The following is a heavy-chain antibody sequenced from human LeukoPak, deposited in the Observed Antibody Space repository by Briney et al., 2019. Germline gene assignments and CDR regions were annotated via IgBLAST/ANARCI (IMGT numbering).Heavy chain of an antibody. J-gene: IGHJ4*02. CDR2: INHSGST. D-gene: IGHD2-21*01. Sequence: PSETLSLTCAVYGGSFSGYYWSWIRRPPGKGLEWIGEINHSGSTNYNPSLKSRVTISVDTSKNQFSLKLSSVTAADTAVYYCARLGSAISRSFVDYWGQGTLVTVSS. V-gene: IGHV4-34*01. CDR1: GGSFSGYY. CDR3: ARLGSAISRSFVDY.